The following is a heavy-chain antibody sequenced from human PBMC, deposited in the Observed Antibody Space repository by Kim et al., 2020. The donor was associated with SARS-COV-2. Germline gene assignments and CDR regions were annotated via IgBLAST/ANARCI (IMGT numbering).Heavy chain of an antibody. Sequence: GESLKISCKGSGYSFTSYWISWVRQMPGKGLEWMGRIDPSDSYTNYSPSFQGHVTISADKSISTAYLQWSSLKASDTAMYYCARAGRITMVRGVIIYYGMDVWGQGTTVTVSS. CDR3: ARAGRITMVRGVIIYYGMDV. D-gene: IGHD3-10*01. V-gene: IGHV5-10-1*01. CDR2: IDPSDSYT. CDR1: GYSFTSYW. J-gene: IGHJ6*02.